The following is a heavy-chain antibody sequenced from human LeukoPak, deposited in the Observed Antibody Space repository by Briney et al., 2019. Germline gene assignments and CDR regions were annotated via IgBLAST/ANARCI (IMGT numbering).Heavy chain of an antibody. CDR1: GFTFSSYS. V-gene: IGHV3-21*01. D-gene: IGHD5-24*01. J-gene: IGHJ3*02. CDR2: ISSSSSYI. Sequence: GGTLRLSCAASGFTFSSYSMNWVRQAPGKGLEWVSSISSSSSYIYYADSVKGRFTISRDNAKNSLYLQMNSLRAEDTAVYYCARRDGYLNAFDIWGQGTMVTVSS. CDR3: ARRDGYLNAFDI.